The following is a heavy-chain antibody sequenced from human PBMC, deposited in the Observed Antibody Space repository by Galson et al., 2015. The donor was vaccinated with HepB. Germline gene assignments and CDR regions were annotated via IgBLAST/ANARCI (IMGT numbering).Heavy chain of an antibody. Sequence: SCKASGYIFTDYYIHWVRQAPGQGLEWIGWINADTGGTKYALKFQGRVTLTRATSISTADMDLTGLRSDDSAIYYCARGVDLDLDYWGQGTLVTVSS. V-gene: IGHV1-2*07. CDR2: INADTGGT. J-gene: IGHJ4*02. D-gene: IGHD3/OR15-3a*01. CDR1: GYIFTDYY. CDR3: ARGVDLDLDY.